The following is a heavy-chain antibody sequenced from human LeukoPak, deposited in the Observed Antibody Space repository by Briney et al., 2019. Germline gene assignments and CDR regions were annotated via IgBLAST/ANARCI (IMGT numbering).Heavy chain of an antibody. J-gene: IGHJ4*02. CDR2: ISGRGGST. Sequence: GGSLRLSCAASGFNFSSYAMSGVRQAPGKGGEGVSGISGRGGSTYYADSVKGRFTISRDNSKNTLYLQMNSLRAEDTAVYYCAKGRTGYYFDYWGQGTLVTVSS. V-gene: IGHV3-23*01. CDR1: GFNFSSYA. D-gene: IGHD1-1*01. CDR3: AKGRTGYYFDY.